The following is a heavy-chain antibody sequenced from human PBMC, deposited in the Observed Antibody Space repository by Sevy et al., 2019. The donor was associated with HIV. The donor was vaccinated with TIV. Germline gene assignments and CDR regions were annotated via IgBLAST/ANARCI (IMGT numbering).Heavy chain of an antibody. V-gene: IGHV3-33*01. CDR3: ARVDYQYYYYAMDV. CDR2: IWYDGSNQ. D-gene: IGHD4-17*01. CDR1: GFTFNSYG. J-gene: IGHJ6*02. Sequence: GGSLRLSCAASGFTFNSYGMHWVRQAPGKGLEWVAVIWYDGSNQYYEDSVKGRFTISRDNSKNTLYLQMNSLRAEDTAVYFCARVDYQYYYYAMDVWGQWTTVTVSS.